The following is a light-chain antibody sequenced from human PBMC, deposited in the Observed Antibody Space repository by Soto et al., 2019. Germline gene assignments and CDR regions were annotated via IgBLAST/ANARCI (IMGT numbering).Light chain of an antibody. CDR1: RSNIGANYD. Sequence: QSVLTQPPSVSGAPGQRVTISCTGSRSNIGANYDVHWYQQVPGTAPKLLIYGDNNRPSGVPDRFSGSKSGTSASLAITGLQTEDEADYYCQSYDSNLSVVFGGGTKLTVL. CDR3: QSYDSNLSVV. CDR2: GDN. V-gene: IGLV1-40*01. J-gene: IGLJ2*01.